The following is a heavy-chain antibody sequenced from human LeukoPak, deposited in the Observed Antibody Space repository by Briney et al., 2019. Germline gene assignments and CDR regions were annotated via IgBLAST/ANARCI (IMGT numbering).Heavy chain of an antibody. CDR2: IQNDEIDK. CDR1: GFTFATYG. J-gene: IGHJ4*02. CDR3: ARGSHSSSSGISIFDY. D-gene: IGHD6-6*01. V-gene: IGHV3-30*02. Sequence: GGSLRLSCAASGFTFATYGMHWVRLAPGKGLEWVAFIQNDEIDKFYADSVRGRFTVSRDNSKNTLYLQMNSLRAEDTALYYCARGSHSSSSGISIFDYWGRGTLVTVSS.